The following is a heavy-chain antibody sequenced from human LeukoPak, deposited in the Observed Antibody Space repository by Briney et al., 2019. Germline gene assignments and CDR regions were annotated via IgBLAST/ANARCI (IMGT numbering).Heavy chain of an antibody. J-gene: IGHJ3*02. Sequence: GESLRLSCAASGFTFSSYAMSWVRQAPGKGLEWVSTISGSGDSTYYADSVKGRFTVSRDNSKNALYLQMNSLRAEDTAVYYCAKDRGVTGTTSHIWGQGTMVTVSS. V-gene: IGHV3-23*01. CDR1: GFTFSSYA. CDR3: AKDRGVTGTTSHI. D-gene: IGHD1-7*01. CDR2: ISGSGDST.